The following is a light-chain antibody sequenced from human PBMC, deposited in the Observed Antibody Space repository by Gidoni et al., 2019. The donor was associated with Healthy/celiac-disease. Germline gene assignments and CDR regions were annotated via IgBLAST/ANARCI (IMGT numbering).Light chain of an antibody. V-gene: IGKV3-20*01. CDR3: QQYGSSPPSLT. CDR1: QSVSSSY. Sequence: EIVLTQSPGTLSLSPGERATLSCMASQSVSSSYLAWYQQKPGQAPRLLIYGASSRATGIPDRFSGSVSGTDFTLTISRLEPEDFAVYYCQQYGSSPPSLTFGGGTKVEIK. J-gene: IGKJ4*01. CDR2: GAS.